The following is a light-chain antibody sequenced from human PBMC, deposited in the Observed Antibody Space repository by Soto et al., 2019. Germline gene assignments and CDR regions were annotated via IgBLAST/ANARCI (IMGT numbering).Light chain of an antibody. CDR2: GAS. CDR3: QQYNNWGT. CDR1: QSVSSN. V-gene: IGKV3-15*01. J-gene: IGKJ1*01. Sequence: EIVMTQSPATLSVSPGERATLSCRASQSVSSNLAWYQQKPGQAPRLLIYGASTRATGIPARFSGSGSGTEFTLTISSLQSEDFAAYYCQQYNNWGTFGQGTKVEIK.